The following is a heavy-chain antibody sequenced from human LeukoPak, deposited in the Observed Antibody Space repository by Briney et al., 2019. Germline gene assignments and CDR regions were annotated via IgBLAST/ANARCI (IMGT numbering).Heavy chain of an antibody. CDR1: GFTLSNDNAW. CDR3: TTGGHYFGS. D-gene: IGHD3-16*01. Sequence: GGSLRLSCAASGFTLSNDNAWMSWVRQAPGQGLERVGLSKSKTAGGTPDYAAPVKGRFTISRNDSKNTLYLQMNSLKTEDTALYYCTTGGHYFGSWGQGTLVTVSS. CDR2: SKSKTAGGTP. V-gene: IGHV3-15*01. J-gene: IGHJ4*02.